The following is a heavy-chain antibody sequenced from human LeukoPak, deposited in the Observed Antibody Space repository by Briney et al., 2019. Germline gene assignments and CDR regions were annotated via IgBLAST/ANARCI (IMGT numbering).Heavy chain of an antibody. V-gene: IGHV4-59*01. CDR1: GXSISSYY. CDR3: ARARDGHINNWFDP. J-gene: IGHJ5*02. CDR2: IYYSGST. D-gene: IGHD5-24*01. Sequence: SETLSLTCTVSGXSISSYYWSWIRQPPGKGLEWIGYIYYSGSTNYNPSLKSRVTISVDTSKNQFSLKMSSVTAADTAVYYCARARDGHINNWFDPWGQGTLVTASS.